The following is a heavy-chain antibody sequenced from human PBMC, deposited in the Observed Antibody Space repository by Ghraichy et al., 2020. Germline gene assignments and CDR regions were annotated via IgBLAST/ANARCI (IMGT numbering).Heavy chain of an antibody. V-gene: IGHV3-49*04. CDR2: IKSKAYSGTT. Sequence: GGSLRLSCTASGFTFGDYAMSWVRQAPGKGLEWVGFIKSKAYSGTTEYAASVKGRFTISRDDSKSIAYLQMNSLKTEDTAVYYCSTYYYDSSGSAEYFQHWGQGTLVTVSS. CDR1: GFTFGDYA. D-gene: IGHD3-22*01. J-gene: IGHJ1*01. CDR3: STYYYDSSGSAEYFQH.